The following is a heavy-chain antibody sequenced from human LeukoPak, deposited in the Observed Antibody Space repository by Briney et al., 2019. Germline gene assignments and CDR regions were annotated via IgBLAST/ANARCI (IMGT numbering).Heavy chain of an antibody. Sequence: GASVKVSCKTSGYTFTDYYIHWVRQAPGQGLEWMGWINPNSGETNSAQRFQGRVTMTGDTSISTAYMELRRVTSDDTAAYYCARDRDYSNTERGFDYWGQGTLVTVSS. J-gene: IGHJ4*02. V-gene: IGHV1-2*02. D-gene: IGHD4-11*01. CDR1: GYTFTDYY. CDR2: INPNSGET. CDR3: ARDRDYSNTERGFDY.